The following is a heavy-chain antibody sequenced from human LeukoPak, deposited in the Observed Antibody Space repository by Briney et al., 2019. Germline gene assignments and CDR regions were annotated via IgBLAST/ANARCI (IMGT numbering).Heavy chain of an antibody. CDR2: IWYDGSNK. D-gene: IGHD3-16*01. V-gene: IGHV3-33*01. J-gene: IGHJ6*02. CDR1: GFTFSSYG. Sequence: GSLSLSFAASGFTFSSYGMHWVRPAPGKGLEWVAVIWYDGSNKYYADSVKGRFTISRDNSKNTLYLQMNSLRAEDTAVYYCASVSPLTAPYYYYGMDVWGQGTTVTVSS. CDR3: ASVSPLTAPYYYYGMDV.